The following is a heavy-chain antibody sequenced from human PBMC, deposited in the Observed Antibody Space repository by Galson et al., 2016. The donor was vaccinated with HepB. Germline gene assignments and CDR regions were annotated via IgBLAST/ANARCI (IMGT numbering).Heavy chain of an antibody. CDR3: GSVFEF. V-gene: IGHV3-74*01. Sequence: SLRLSCAASGFIFSNYWMHWVRQTPGKGLVWVSRVDGDGSSTSYADSVKGRFTLSRDNAKNTLYLQMHSLRAEDTAVYYCGSVFEFWGQGALVTVSS. CDR2: VDGDGSST. J-gene: IGHJ4*02. CDR1: GFIFSNYW.